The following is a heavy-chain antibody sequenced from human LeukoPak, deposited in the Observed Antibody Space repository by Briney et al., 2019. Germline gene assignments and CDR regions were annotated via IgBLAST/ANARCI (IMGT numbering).Heavy chain of an antibody. V-gene: IGHV3-48*01. CDR2: ISPASDTI. J-gene: IGHJ4*02. CDR1: GFTFSSYN. D-gene: IGHD3-10*01. CDR3: ARDVYYGSGTFGY. Sequence: GGSLRLSCAASGFTFSSYNMKWVRQAPGKGLEWVSYISPASDTIHYADSMRGRFTIPRDNAKNSLYLQMNSLRAEDTAVYYCARDVYYGSGTFGYWGQGTLVTVSS.